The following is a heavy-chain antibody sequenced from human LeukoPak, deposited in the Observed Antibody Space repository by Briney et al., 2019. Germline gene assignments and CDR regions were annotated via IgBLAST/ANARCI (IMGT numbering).Heavy chain of an antibody. CDR3: ARGHSLAVAGRQNWSDP. CDR1: GYSFTSCY. D-gene: IGHD6-19*01. V-gene: IGHV1-46*01. J-gene: IGHJ5*02. CDR2: FNPTSGST. Sequence: ASVKVSCKASGYSFTSCYMHWVRQAPGQGLEWMGIFNPTSGSTSYAQKFQGRVTVTRDTSTSTVHMELSSLRSDDTAVYYCARGHSLAVAGRQNWSDPWGQGTLVTVSS.